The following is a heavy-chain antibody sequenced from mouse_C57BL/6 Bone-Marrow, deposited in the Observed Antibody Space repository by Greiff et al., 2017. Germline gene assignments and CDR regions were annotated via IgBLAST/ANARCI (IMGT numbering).Heavy chain of an antibody. V-gene: IGHV1-81*01. D-gene: IGHD3-2*02. J-gene: IGHJ2*01. CDR1: GYTFTSYG. Sequence: QVQLQQSGAELARPGASVKLSCKASGYTFTSYGISWVKPRTGKGLEWIGEISTRSGNTYYNEKFKGKATLTADKSSSTAYMELRSLTSEDSAVYICAKQLRLRRDYWGQGTTLTVSS. CDR2: ISTRSGNT. CDR3: AKQLRLRRDY.